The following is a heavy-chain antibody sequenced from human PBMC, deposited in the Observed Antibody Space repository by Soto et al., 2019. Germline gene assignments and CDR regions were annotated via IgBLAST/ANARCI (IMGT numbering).Heavy chain of an antibody. D-gene: IGHD6-19*01. CDR1: GFTFSSYG. CDR3: AKDRGQWLVYRVGMDV. V-gene: IGHV3-30*18. CDR2: ISYDGSNK. J-gene: IGHJ6*02. Sequence: QVQLVESGGGVVQPGRSLRLSCAASGFTFSSYGMHWVRQAPGKGLEWVAVISYDGSNKYYADSVKGRFTISRDNSKNRLYLQMNSLRAEDTAVYYCAKDRGQWLVYRVGMDVWGQGTTVTVSS.